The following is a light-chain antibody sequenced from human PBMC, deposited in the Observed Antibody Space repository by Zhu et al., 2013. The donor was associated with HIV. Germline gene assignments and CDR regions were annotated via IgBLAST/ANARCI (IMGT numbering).Light chain of an antibody. V-gene: IGKV3-20*01. CDR3: QQYGSSPIT. Sequence: EIVLTQSPGTLSLSPGERATLSCRASQSVRSSYLAWYQQKPGQAPRLLIYGASSRASGIPDRFSGSGSGIDFTLTISRLEPEDFAVYYCQQYGSSPITFGQGTRLEIK. J-gene: IGKJ5*01. CDR2: GAS. CDR1: QSVRSSY.